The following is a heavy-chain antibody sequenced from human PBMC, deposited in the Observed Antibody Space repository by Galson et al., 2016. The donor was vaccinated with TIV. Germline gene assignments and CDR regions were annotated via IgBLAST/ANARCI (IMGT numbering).Heavy chain of an antibody. CDR1: GFAFHDYG. Sequence: SLRLSCAASGFAFHDYGMHWVRQVPGKGLEWVSGISSNSISRGYADSVKGRFTISRDNAKNFLYLQMNSLRGEDTAIYYCAKARGYSYGSPLDYYYGMD. J-gene: IGHJ6*01. CDR3: AKARGYSYGSPLDYYYGMD. V-gene: IGHV3-9*01. D-gene: IGHD5-12*01. CDR2: ISSNSISR.